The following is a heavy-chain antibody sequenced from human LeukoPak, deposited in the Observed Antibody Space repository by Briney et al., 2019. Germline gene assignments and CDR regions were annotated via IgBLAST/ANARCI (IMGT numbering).Heavy chain of an antibody. Sequence: TGGSLRLSCAASGFTFSSYSMNWVRQAPGKGLEWVSSISTSSSYIYYADSLKGRFTISRDNAKNSLYLQMNSLRAEYTAVYYCAREYDQPHDYWGQGTLVTVSS. CDR3: AREYDQPHDY. J-gene: IGHJ4*02. CDR1: GFTFSSYS. V-gene: IGHV3-21*01. D-gene: IGHD1-1*01. CDR2: ISTSSSYI.